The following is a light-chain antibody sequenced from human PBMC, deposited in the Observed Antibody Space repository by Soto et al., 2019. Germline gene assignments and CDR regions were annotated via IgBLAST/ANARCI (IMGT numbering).Light chain of an antibody. CDR3: MSYAGGNRFV. V-gene: IGLV2-8*01. CDR1: INDVGGYNY. J-gene: IGLJ1*01. CDR2: QVT. Sequence: QSALTQPPSASGSRGQSVTISCAGTINDVGGYNYVSWYQQHPGKVPQLMIYQVTKRPSGVPDRFSASKSDTTASLTISGLQAEDEGDYYCMSYAGGNRFVFGTGTNVTVL.